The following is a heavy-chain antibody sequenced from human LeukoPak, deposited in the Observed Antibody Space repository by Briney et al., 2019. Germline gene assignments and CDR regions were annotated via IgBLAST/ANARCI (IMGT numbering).Heavy chain of an antibody. CDR1: GGSISSGGYY. CDR2: IYYSGST. D-gene: IGHD5-18*01. Sequence: SETLSLTCTVSGGSISSGGYYWSWIRQHPGKGLEWIGYIYYSGSTYYNPSLKSRVTISVDTSKNQFSLKLSSVTAADTAVYYCARARGYSYVEPFDIWGQGTMVTVSS. J-gene: IGHJ3*02. CDR3: ARARGYSYVEPFDI. V-gene: IGHV4-31*03.